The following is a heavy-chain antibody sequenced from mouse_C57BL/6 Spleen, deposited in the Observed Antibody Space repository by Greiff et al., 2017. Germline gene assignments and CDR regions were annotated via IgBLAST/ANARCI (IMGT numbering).Heavy chain of an antibody. CDR1: GYTFTDYN. CDR2: INPNNGGT. V-gene: IGHV1-22*01. CDR3: ARVLQLRLCFDY. Sequence: EVQLQQSGPELVKPGASVKMSCKASGYTFTDYNMHWVKQSHGKSLEWIGYINPNNGGTSYNQKFKGKATLTVNKSSSTAYMELRSLTSEDSAVYYCARVLQLRLCFDYWGQGTTLTVSS. J-gene: IGHJ2*01. D-gene: IGHD3-2*02.